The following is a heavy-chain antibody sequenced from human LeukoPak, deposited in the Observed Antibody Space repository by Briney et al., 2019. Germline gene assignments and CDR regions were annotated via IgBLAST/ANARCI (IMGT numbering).Heavy chain of an antibody. V-gene: IGHV1-2*02. J-gene: IGHJ3*02. D-gene: IGHD7-27*01. Sequence: ASVKVSCKASGYTFTDNHMYWIRPAPGQGPECMGWINPNSGGTNYAKTFQGRITMNRDTSISTAYMELSRLTSDDTAIYFCARELGRNAFDIWGEGTMVTVP. CDR1: GYTFTDNH. CDR3: ARELGRNAFDI. CDR2: INPNSGGT.